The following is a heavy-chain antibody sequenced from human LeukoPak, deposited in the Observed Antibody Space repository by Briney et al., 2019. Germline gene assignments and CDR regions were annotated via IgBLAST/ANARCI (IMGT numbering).Heavy chain of an antibody. CDR3: ARDRLYSSSSEDY. V-gene: IGHV3-53*01. J-gene: IGHJ4*02. CDR2: IYSGGST. D-gene: IGHD6-6*01. Sequence: SGGSLRLSCAASGFTVGSNYMSWVRQAPGKGLEWVSVIYSGGSTYYADSAKGRFTISRDNSKHTLYLQMNSLRVEDTAVYYCARDRLYSSSSEDYWGQGTLVTVSS. CDR1: GFTVGSNY.